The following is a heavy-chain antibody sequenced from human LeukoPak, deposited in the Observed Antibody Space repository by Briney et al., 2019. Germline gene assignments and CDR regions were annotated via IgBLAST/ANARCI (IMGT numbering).Heavy chain of an antibody. V-gene: IGHV3-49*04. CDR3: TRARITIFGVVDY. D-gene: IGHD3-3*01. CDR1: GFTFGDYA. CDR2: IRSKAYGGTT. Sequence: PGRSLRLSCTASGFTFGDYAMSWVRQAPGKGLEWVGFIRSKAYGGTTEYAVSVKGRFTISRDDSKSIAYLQMNSLKTEDTAVYYCTRARITIFGVVDYWGQGTLVTVSS. J-gene: IGHJ4*02.